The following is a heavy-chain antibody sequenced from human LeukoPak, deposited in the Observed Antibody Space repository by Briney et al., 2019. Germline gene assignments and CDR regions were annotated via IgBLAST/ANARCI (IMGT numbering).Heavy chain of an antibody. J-gene: IGHJ4*02. CDR1: GFSFSIHD. V-gene: IGHV3-30*18. D-gene: IGHD6-6*01. Sequence: GGSLRLSCAASGFSFSIHDMHWVRQAPGKGLEWVAFMLHDGDSKYYADSVKGRFIISSDNSRNTLYLQMNNLRAEDTAVYYCTKGYRSSAGYYFDYWGQGTLVTVSS. CDR2: MLHDGDSK. CDR3: TKGYRSSAGYYFDY.